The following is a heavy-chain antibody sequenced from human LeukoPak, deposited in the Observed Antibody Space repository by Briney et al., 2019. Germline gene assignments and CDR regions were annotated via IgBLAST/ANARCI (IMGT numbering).Heavy chain of an antibody. V-gene: IGHV1-8*01. CDR1: GYTFTNYD. Sequence: ASVKVSCXASGYTFTNYDINWVRQAPGQGLEWMGWMNPASGNTGYAQKFQSRVTITRNTSISTAYMELSSLRSEDTAVYFCARGAFWSGYYSGSDNWGQGTLVTVSS. CDR3: ARGAFWSGYYSGSDN. CDR2: MNPASGNT. D-gene: IGHD3-3*01. J-gene: IGHJ4*02.